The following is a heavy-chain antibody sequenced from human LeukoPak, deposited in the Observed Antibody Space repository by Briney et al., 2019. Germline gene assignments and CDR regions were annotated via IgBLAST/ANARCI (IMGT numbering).Heavy chain of an antibody. Sequence: SETLSLTCTVSGGSIRSSYYYWGWIRQPPGTGLEWIGSIYDSGSTYYNPSLKSRVTISVDTSKNQFSLKLNSVTAADTAVYYCARHVDWFDPWGQGTLVTVSS. CDR2: IYDSGST. CDR3: ARHVDWFDP. CDR1: GGSIRSSYYY. J-gene: IGHJ5*02. V-gene: IGHV4-39*01.